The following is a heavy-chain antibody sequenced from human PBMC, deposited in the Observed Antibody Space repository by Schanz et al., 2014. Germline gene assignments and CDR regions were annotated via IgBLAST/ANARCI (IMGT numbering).Heavy chain of an antibody. CDR3: ASDYNYFETEAP. J-gene: IGHJ5*02. Sequence: EVQLVESGGGLVKPGGSLRLSCAASGFTFNNFNMNWVRQAPGKGLEWVSSISSSGSSIYYADSVKGRFTISRDNANNSLCLRMNSLRAEGTAVYYCASDYNYFETEAPWGQGTLXTVSS. D-gene: IGHD3-16*01. CDR2: ISSSGSSI. CDR1: GFTFNNFN. V-gene: IGHV3-21*06.